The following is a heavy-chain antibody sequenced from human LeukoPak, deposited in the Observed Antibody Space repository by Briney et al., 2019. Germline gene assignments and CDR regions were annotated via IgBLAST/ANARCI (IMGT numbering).Heavy chain of an antibody. CDR2: IYYSGST. V-gene: IGHV4-59*01. J-gene: IGHJ4*02. CDR1: GGSMSSYY. Sequence: PSETLSLTCTVSGGSMSSYYWSWIRQPPGKGLEWIGYIYYSGSTKYNPSLKSRVTISVDTSKNQFSLKLSSVTAADTAVYYCTRRCKDAYTLYCFDYWGQGTLVTVSS. CDR3: TRRCKDAYTLYCFDY. D-gene: IGHD5-24*01.